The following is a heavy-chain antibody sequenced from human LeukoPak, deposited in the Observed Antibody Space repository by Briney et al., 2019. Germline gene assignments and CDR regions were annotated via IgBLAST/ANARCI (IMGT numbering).Heavy chain of an antibody. Sequence: SETLSLTCTVSGGSISSSSYYWGWIRQPPGKGLEWIGSIYYSGSTYYNPSLKSRVTISVDTSKNQFSLKLSSVTAADTAVYYCAKSTYYYENFVNAPDIWGQGTMVTVSS. D-gene: IGHD3-22*01. CDR2: IYYSGST. V-gene: IGHV4-39*07. CDR3: AKSTYYYENFVNAPDI. CDR1: GGSISSSSYY. J-gene: IGHJ3*02.